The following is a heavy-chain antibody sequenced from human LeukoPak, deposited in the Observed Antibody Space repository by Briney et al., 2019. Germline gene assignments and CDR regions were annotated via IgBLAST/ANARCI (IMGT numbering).Heavy chain of an antibody. D-gene: IGHD1-26*01. V-gene: IGHV4-39*01. CDR1: GGSIYSTTFY. CDR3: ARRSDSGSDDGEDYFDY. Sequence: SETLSLACTVSGGSIYSTTFYWGWIRQPPGKGLEWIGSMYYDGSTYHNPSLKSRVTISVDTSNNQFSLKLTSVTAADTAVYFCARRSDSGSDDGEDYFDYRGQGTLVTVSP. CDR2: MYYDGST. J-gene: IGHJ4*02.